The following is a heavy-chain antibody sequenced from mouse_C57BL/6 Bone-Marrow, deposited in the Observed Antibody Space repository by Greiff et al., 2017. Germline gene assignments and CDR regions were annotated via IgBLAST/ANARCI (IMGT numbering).Heavy chain of an antibody. V-gene: IGHV14-2*01. Sequence: EVQLQQSGAELVKPGASVKLSCTASGFNIKDYYMHWVKQRTEQGLEWIGRIDPEDGETKYAQKFQGKATITADTSSNTAYLQLSSLSSEDTSVYYCATVYYFDYWGQGTTLTVSS. CDR1: GFNIKDYY. J-gene: IGHJ2*01. CDR3: ATVYYFDY. CDR2: IDPEDGET.